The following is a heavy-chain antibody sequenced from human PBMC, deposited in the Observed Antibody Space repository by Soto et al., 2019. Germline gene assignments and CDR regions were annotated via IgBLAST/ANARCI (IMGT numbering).Heavy chain of an antibody. V-gene: IGHV4-59*08. CDR2: IYYSGST. Sequence: SETLSLTCTVSGGSISNYYWSWIRQPPGKGLEWIGYIYYSGSTNYNPSLKSRVTISVDTSKNQFSLKLSSVTAADTAVYYCARRSCSGGSCYFDYWGQGTLVTVPQ. CDR3: ARRSCSGGSCYFDY. J-gene: IGHJ4*02. D-gene: IGHD2-15*01. CDR1: GGSISNYY.